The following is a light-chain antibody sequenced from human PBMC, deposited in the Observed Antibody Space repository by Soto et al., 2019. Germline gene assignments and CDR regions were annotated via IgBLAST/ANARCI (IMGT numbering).Light chain of an antibody. CDR2: ANS. V-gene: IGLV1-40*01. Sequence: QSVLTQPPSVSGAPGQRVTISCTGSSSNIGAGYDVHWYQQIPGTAPKLLIYANSNRPSGVPDRFSGSKSGTSASLAITWLQAEDEADYFCHSYDSSLSGWVFGGGTKLTVL. J-gene: IGLJ3*02. CDR3: HSYDSSLSGWV. CDR1: SSNIGAGYD.